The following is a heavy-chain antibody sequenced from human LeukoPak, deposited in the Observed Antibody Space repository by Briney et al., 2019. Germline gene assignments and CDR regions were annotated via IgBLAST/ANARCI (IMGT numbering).Heavy chain of an antibody. CDR1: GFTFSSYS. CDR2: ISSRSSTK. J-gene: IGHJ6*02. D-gene: IGHD4-17*01. V-gene: IGHV3-48*04. CDR3: ARGNRDYGDFGGMDV. Sequence: PGGSLRLSCAASGFTFSSYSMNWVRPAPGKGLEWVSYISSRSSTKYYADSVKGRFTISRDNAKNSLYMQMNSLRAEDTAVYYCARGNRDYGDFGGMDVWGQGTTVTVSS.